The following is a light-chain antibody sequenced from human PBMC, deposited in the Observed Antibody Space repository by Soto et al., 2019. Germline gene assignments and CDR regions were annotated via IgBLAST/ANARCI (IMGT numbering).Light chain of an antibody. J-gene: IGKJ3*01. CDR1: QSVSSN. CDR3: QHYNNWPRT. Sequence: IVMTQSPVTLSVSPGERATLSCRASQSVSSNLAWYQQKPGQAPRLLIYGASTRATGIPARFSGSGSGTEFPLTITSLQSEDFAVYYCQHYNNWPRTFGPGTKVDIK. CDR2: GAS. V-gene: IGKV3-15*01.